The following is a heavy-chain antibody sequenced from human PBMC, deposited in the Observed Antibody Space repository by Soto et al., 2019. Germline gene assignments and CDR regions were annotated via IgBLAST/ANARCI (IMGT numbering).Heavy chain of an antibody. CDR3: ARGGLIRGVLYY. V-gene: IGHV4-34*01. Sequence: LTCAVYDGSSNNYYWSWIRQPPGKGLEWIGEINHSGSTNYNASLKSRVTISEDTSKKQFSLELRFVTAADTAVYYCARGGLIRGVLYYWGQGTLVTVSS. J-gene: IGHJ4*02. CDR2: INHSGST. CDR1: DGSSNNYY. D-gene: IGHD3-10*01.